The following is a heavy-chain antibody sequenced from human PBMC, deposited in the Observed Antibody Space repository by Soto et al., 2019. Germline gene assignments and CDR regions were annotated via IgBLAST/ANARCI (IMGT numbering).Heavy chain of an antibody. D-gene: IGHD3-16*02. Sequence: GGSLRLSCAASGFTFSSYAMHWVRQAPGKGLEWVAVISYDGSDKYYADSVKGRFTISRDNSKNTLNLQMNSLRADDTAVYYCAKALGELSPESYDYWGQGTLVTFSS. V-gene: IGHV3-30*18. CDR3: AKALGELSPESYDY. J-gene: IGHJ4*02. CDR2: ISYDGSDK. CDR1: GFTFSSYA.